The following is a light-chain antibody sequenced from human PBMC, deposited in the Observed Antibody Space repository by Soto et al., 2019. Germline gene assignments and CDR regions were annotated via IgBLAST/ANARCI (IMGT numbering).Light chain of an antibody. CDR2: EAS. CDR1: QNIGNY. V-gene: IGKV3-11*01. CDR3: QRRSRWPPTWT. J-gene: IGKJ1*01. Sequence: EIVLTQSPATLSLSPGERATLSCRASQNIGNYLAWYRQKPGQAPRLLIYEASNRATGIPARFSGSGSGTDFTRTISRLEPEDFAVYYCQRRSRWPPTWTFGQGTRVEIK.